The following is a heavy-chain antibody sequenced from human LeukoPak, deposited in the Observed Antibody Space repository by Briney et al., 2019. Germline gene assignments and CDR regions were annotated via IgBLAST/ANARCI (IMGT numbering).Heavy chain of an antibody. CDR2: INPNGGDT. J-gene: IGHJ4*02. Sequence: ASVKVSCKTSGYIFTDYYIHWVRQAPGQGLEWMGWINPNGGDTNYAQKFQGRVTMTRDTSISTAYMELSRLRSDDTAVYYCARLPLTYYYDSSGYPDVYWGQGTLVTVSS. CDR1: GYIFTDYY. V-gene: IGHV1-2*02. D-gene: IGHD3-22*01. CDR3: ARLPLTYYYDSSGYPDVY.